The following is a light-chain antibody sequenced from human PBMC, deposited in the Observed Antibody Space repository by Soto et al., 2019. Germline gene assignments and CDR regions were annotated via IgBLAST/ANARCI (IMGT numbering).Light chain of an antibody. CDR3: QQYNDWPPWT. CDR1: QTVGSY. CDR2: GTS. J-gene: IGKJ1*01. Sequence: EIVMTQSPATLSVSPGERATLSCRASQTVGSYLAWFRQKPGQSPRLLIYGTSTRATGIPARFSGSGSGTEFTLTISSLQSEDFAVYYCQQYNDWPPWTFGQGTKVDI. V-gene: IGKV3-15*01.